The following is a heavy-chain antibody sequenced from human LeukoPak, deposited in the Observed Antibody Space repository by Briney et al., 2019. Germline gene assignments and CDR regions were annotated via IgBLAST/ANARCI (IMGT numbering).Heavy chain of an antibody. J-gene: IGHJ4*02. CDR1: GFTFSSYA. CDR2: ISGSGGST. V-gene: IGHV3-23*01. CDR3: AKREYDILTGYYNLDY. Sequence: GGSLRLSCAASGFTFSSYAMSWVRQAPGKGLEWVSAISGSGGSTYYADSVKGRFTISRDNSKNTLYLQMNSLRAEDTAVYYCAKREYDILTGYYNLDYWGQGTLVTVSS. D-gene: IGHD3-9*01.